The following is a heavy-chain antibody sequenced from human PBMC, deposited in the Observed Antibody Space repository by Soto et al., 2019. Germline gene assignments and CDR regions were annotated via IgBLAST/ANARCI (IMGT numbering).Heavy chain of an antibody. D-gene: IGHD6-6*01. J-gene: IGHJ6*02. CDR2: INGDGSNT. Sequence: GGSLRLSCAASGFTFSNYWMHWVRQAPGKGLMWVSRINGDGSNTNYADSVEGRFTISRDNAKNTMYLQMNSLRDEDTAVYYCARPEYSSSSYGMDVWGQGTTVTVSS. CDR1: GFTFSNYW. V-gene: IGHV3-74*01. CDR3: ARPEYSSSSYGMDV.